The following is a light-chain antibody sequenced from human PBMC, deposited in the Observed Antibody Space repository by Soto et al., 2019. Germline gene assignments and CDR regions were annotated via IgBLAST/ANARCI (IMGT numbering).Light chain of an antibody. CDR3: HQYAASPLT. J-gene: IGKJ4*01. Sequence: EIVLTQSPGTLSLSPGERATLSCRASQSVGRNFLAWFQQKPGQAPRLLIYHASSRATGIPDRFSGSGSGTDFTLTISRLEPEDFAVFYCHQYAASPLTFGGGIKVEIK. CDR2: HAS. CDR1: QSVGRNF. V-gene: IGKV3-20*01.